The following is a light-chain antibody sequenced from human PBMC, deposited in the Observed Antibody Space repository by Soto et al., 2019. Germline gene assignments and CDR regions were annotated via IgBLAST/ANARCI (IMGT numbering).Light chain of an antibody. J-gene: IGLJ3*02. V-gene: IGLV1-51*02. Sequence: QSVLTQPPSVSAAPGQKVTISCSGSSSNIEDNYVSWYQQLPGTAPKLLIYEDNRRPAGIPDRFSGSKSGTSATLGITGLQTGYEADYYCGTWDNSLSGGVFGGGTKLTVL. CDR2: EDN. CDR3: GTWDNSLSGGV. CDR1: SSNIEDNY.